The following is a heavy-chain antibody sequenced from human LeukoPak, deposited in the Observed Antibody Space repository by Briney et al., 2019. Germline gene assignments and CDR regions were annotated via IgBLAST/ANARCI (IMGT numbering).Heavy chain of an antibody. CDR1: GFTFRNYG. D-gene: IGHD3-3*01. CDR3: AKDPPFEIFGVGYFYH. Sequence: GGSLRLSCAVSGFTFRNYGMHWVRQALGKGLEWVAFIRYDGSNEHYADSVKGRFTISRDNSKNTLYLQMNSLRPEDTAVYYCAKDPPFEIFGVGYFYHWGQGTLVTVSS. V-gene: IGHV3-30*02. CDR2: IRYDGSNE. J-gene: IGHJ1*01.